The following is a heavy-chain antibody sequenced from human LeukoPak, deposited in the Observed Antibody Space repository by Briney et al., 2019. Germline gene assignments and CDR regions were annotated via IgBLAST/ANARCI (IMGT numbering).Heavy chain of an antibody. CDR1: GGSIGSTNW. D-gene: IGHD3-10*01. Sequence: SETLSLTCAVSGGSIGSTNWWSWVRQLPGKGLEWIGEIYHSGNTNYNPSLKSRVTISVGTSKNQFSLKLSSVTAADMAVYYCARGRRRITMVRGVICGDKFDYWGQGTLVTVSS. J-gene: IGHJ4*02. CDR3: ARGRRRITMVRGVICGDKFDY. CDR2: IYHSGNT. V-gene: IGHV4-4*02.